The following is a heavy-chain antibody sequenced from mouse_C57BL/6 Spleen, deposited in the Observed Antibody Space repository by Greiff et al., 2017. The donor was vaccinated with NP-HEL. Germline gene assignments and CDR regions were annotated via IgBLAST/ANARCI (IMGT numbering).Heavy chain of an antibody. D-gene: IGHD2-2*01. CDR2: ISDGGSYT. CDR1: GFTFSSYA. V-gene: IGHV5-4*01. J-gene: IGHJ3*01. CDR3: ARDRYGYLFAY. Sequence: EVQRVESGGGLVKPGGSLKLSCAASGFTFSSYAMSWVRQTPEKRLEWVATISDGGSYTYYPDNVKGRFTISRDNAKNNLYLQMSHLKSEDTAMYYCARDRYGYLFAYWGQGTLVTVSA.